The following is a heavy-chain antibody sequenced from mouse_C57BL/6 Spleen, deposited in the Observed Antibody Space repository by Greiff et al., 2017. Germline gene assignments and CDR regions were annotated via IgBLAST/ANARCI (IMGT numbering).Heavy chain of an antibody. V-gene: IGHV1-55*01. CDR2: IYPGSGST. CDR1: GYTFTSYW. Sequence: QVQLKEPGAELVKPGASVKMSCKASGYTFTSYWITWVKQRPGQGLEWIGDIYPGSGSTNYNEKFKSKATLTVDTSSSTADMQRSSLTSEDAAVYYCGRGHGSSYGFAYWGQGTLVTVSA. J-gene: IGHJ3*01. D-gene: IGHD1-1*01. CDR3: GRGHGSSYGFAY.